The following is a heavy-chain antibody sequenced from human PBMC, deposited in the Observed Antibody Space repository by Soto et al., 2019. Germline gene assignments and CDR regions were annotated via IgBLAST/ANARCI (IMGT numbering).Heavy chain of an antibody. CDR2: IIFMFDTP. CDR3: ASESVGMPTNRYAMDV. CDR1: GGTFSSNA. D-gene: IGHD1-26*01. J-gene: IGHJ6*04. V-gene: IGHV1-69*12. Sequence: QVQLVQSGAEVKKPGSSVKVSCKASGGTFSSNAISWVRQAPGQGLEWMGGIIFMFDTPSYAQRCQGRVTITADESTSTAHMALSSLRSEDTAVYYCASESVGMPTNRYAMDVWGEGTTVTVSS.